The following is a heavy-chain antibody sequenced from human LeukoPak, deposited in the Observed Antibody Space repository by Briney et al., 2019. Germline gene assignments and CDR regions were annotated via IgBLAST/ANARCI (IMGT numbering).Heavy chain of an antibody. Sequence: PSETLSLTCTVSGYSISSGYYWGWIRQPPGKGLEWIGSIYHSGSTYYNPSLKSRGTISVDTSKNQFSLKLSSVTATDTAVYYCARDETYSSDWQSNHYYYYMDVWGKGTTVTVSS. CDR3: ARDETYSSDWQSNHYYYYMDV. CDR1: GYSISSGYY. J-gene: IGHJ6*03. CDR2: IYHSGST. D-gene: IGHD6-19*01. V-gene: IGHV4-38-2*02.